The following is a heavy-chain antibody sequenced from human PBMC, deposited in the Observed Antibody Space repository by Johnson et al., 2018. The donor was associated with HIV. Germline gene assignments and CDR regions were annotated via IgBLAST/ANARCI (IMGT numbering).Heavy chain of an antibody. CDR2: IWYDGSNK. CDR1: GFTFNSYG. CDR3: AKSPGKDHGGKSGAFDI. Sequence: QVQLVESGGGLVQPGGSLRLSCAASGFTFNSYGMHWVRQAPGKGLEWVALIWYDGSNKYYADSVKGRFTISRDNSKNTLYLQMNSLRVEDTAVYYCAKSPGKDHGGKSGAFDIWGQGTMVTVSS. V-gene: IGHV3-33*06. D-gene: IGHD4-23*01. J-gene: IGHJ3*02.